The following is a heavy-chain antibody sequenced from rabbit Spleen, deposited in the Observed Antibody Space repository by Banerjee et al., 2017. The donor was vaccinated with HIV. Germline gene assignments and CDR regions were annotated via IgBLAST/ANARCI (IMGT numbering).Heavy chain of an antibody. J-gene: IGHJ4*01. D-gene: IGHD2-1*01. CDR2: INVGSDDIT. V-gene: IGHV1S45*01. CDR1: GFSFSSNYY. CDR3: VRDQAGDADYGPYYLNL. Sequence: QEQLEESGGGLVKPEGSLTLTCKASGFSFSSNYYMCWVRQAPGKGLEWIACINVGSDDITAYATWAEGRFTISRTSSTTVTLQLSSLTAADTATYFCVRDQAGDADYGPYYLNLWGPGTLVTVS.